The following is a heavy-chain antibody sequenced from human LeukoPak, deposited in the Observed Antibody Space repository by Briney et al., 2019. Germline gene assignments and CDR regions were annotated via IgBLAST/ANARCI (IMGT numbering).Heavy chain of an antibody. J-gene: IGHJ3*02. Sequence: GASVKVSCKASGYTFSNYAIYWVRQAPGQRLEWMGRINPGYGNTKYSQEFRDRVTITRDTSATTVYLELSSLRSDDMAVYYCARARGHYSGYANDAFDIWGQGTMVTVSS. V-gene: IGHV1-3*03. CDR1: GYTFSNYA. D-gene: IGHD5-12*01. CDR2: INPGYGNT. CDR3: ARARGHYSGYANDAFDI.